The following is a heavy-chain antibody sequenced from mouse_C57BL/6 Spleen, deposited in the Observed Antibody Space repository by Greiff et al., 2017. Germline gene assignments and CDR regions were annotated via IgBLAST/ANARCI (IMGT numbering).Heavy chain of an antibody. J-gene: IGHJ1*03. CDR3: AIPRDGISFGDFDV. Sequence: QVQLQQPGAELVKPGASVKLSCKASGYTFTSYWMHWVKQRPGQGLEWIGRIHPSDSDTNYNQKFKGKATLTVDKSSSTAYMQLSSLTSEDSAVYYWAIPRDGISFGDFDVWGTGTTVTVSS. V-gene: IGHV1-74*01. CDR2: IHPSDSDT. CDR1: GYTFTSYW. D-gene: IGHD1-1*01.